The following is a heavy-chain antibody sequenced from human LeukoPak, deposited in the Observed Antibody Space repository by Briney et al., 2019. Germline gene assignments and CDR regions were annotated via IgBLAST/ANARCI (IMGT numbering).Heavy chain of an antibody. Sequence: GGSLRLSCAASGFTVSSNYMSWVRQAPGKGLEWVSVIYSGGSTYYADSVKGRFTISRDNSKNTLYLQMNSLRAEDTAVYYCAREGRGWHTYFDYWGQGTLVTVSS. D-gene: IGHD6-19*01. V-gene: IGHV3-66*01. CDR3: AREGRGWHTYFDY. CDR2: IYSGGST. CDR1: GFTVSSNY. J-gene: IGHJ4*02.